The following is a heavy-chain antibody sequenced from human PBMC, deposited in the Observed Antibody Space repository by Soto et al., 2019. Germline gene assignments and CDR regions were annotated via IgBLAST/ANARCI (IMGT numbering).Heavy chain of an antibody. CDR1: GFTFSSYA. J-gene: IGHJ3*02. CDR3: ATFSGDIVVVHQAFDI. CDR2: ISGSGGST. Sequence: GESLKISCAASGFTFSSYAMSWVRQAPGKGLEWVSAISGSGGSTYYADSVKGRFTISRDNSKNTLYLQMNSLRAEDTAVYYCATFSGDIVVVHQAFDIWGQGTMVTVSS. D-gene: IGHD2-2*01. V-gene: IGHV3-23*01.